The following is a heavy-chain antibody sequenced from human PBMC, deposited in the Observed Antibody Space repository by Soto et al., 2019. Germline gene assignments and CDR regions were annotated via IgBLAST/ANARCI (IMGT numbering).Heavy chain of an antibody. Sequence: GGSLRLSCAASGVTFSSYGMHWVRQAPGKGLEWVAVIWYDGSNKYYADSVKGRFTISRDNSKNTLYLQMNSLRAEDTAVYYCARDRRLPFVYFDYWGQGTLVTVSS. CDR1: GVTFSSYG. J-gene: IGHJ4*02. V-gene: IGHV3-33*01. D-gene: IGHD4-17*01. CDR2: IWYDGSNK. CDR3: ARDRRLPFVYFDY.